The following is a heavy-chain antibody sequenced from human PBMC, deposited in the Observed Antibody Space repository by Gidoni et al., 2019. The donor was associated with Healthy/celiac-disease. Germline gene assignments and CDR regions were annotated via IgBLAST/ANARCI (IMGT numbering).Heavy chain of an antibody. J-gene: IGHJ4*02. V-gene: IGHV3-9*01. CDR3: AKDKGVRGVINYFDY. Sequence: LEWVSGISWNSGSIGYADSVKGRFTISRDNAKNSLYLQMNSLRAEDTALYYCAKDKGVRGVINYFDYWGQGTLVTVSS. D-gene: IGHD3-10*01. CDR2: ISWNSGSI.